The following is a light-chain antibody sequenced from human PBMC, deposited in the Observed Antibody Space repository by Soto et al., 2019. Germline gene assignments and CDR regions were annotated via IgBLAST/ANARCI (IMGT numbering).Light chain of an antibody. J-gene: IGKJ1*01. Sequence: EIVFTQSPATLSLSPGERATLSCRASQSVSSYLAWYQQKPGQAPRLLIYDASNRATGTPDRFSGSGSGTDFTLTINRLEPEDFALYYCQQYGSSPPTFGQGTKVDIK. CDR3: QQYGSSPPT. CDR1: QSVSSY. V-gene: IGKV3-20*01. CDR2: DAS.